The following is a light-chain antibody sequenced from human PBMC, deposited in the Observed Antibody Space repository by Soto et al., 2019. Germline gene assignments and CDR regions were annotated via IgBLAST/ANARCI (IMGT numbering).Light chain of an antibody. Sequence: QSVLTQPPSASGSPGQSVTISCTGTSSDVGGSNYVSWYQQHPGKAPKLMIYDVSKRPSGVPDRFSGSKSGNTASLTVSGLQTDDEADYYCSSSADSNNFYVFGTGTKLTVL. J-gene: IGLJ1*01. CDR3: SSSADSNNFYV. CDR1: SSDVGGSNY. CDR2: DVS. V-gene: IGLV2-8*01.